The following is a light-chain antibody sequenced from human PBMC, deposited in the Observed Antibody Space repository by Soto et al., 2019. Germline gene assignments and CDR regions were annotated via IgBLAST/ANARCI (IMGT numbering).Light chain of an antibody. Sequence: DIQMTQSPSTLSASVGDRVTITCRASQSISSWLAWYQQKPGKAPKLLIYDASSLESVVPSRFSGSGSGTEFTLTISSLQPDDFATYYCQQYNSYTFGQGTTLEIK. J-gene: IGKJ2*01. CDR1: QSISSW. V-gene: IGKV1-5*01. CDR2: DAS. CDR3: QQYNSYT.